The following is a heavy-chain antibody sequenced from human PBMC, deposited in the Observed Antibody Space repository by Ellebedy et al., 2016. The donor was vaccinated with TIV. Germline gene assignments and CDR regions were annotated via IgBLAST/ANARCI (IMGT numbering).Heavy chain of an antibody. CDR1: GDSISSDYC. D-gene: IGHD3-3*02. Sequence: SETLSLTCVVSGDSISSDYCWGWIRQPPGKGLEWIGIYHSGNSHYNPSLESRLTISLDTSKNQFSLKLTSVTAADTAVYFCAKGHFLYYYYIDVWGKGTTVTVSS. J-gene: IGHJ6*03. CDR2: YHSGNS. CDR3: AKGHFLYYYYIDV. V-gene: IGHV4-38-2*01.